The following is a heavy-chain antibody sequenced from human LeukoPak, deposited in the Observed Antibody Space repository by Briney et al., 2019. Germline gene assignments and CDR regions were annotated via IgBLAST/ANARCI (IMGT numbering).Heavy chain of an antibody. V-gene: IGHV4-59*05. CDR2: IYYSGST. J-gene: IGHJ3*02. CDR1: GDSISSHY. D-gene: IGHD2-21*02. CDR3: ARSHIVAVTGFAFDI. Sequence: SETLSLTCTVSGDSISSHYWNWIRQPPGKGLEWIGSIYYSGSTYYNPSLKSRVTITVDTSKNQFSLKLSSVTAADTTVYYCARSHIVAVTGFAFDIWGQGTLVTVSS.